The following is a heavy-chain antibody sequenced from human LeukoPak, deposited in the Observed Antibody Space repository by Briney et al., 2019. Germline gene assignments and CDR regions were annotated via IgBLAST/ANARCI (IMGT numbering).Heavy chain of an antibody. V-gene: IGHV3-74*01. D-gene: IGHD2-15*01. CDR3: VQRHCDGGNCLHRDY. CDR1: GFTFSSFW. J-gene: IGHJ4*02. Sequence: GGSLRLSCAASGFTFSSFWMHWVRHAPGGGLVWVSHISPDGRTTYYADFVKGRLTLSRKNAKDTLYLQIDGWRAEDTAVYYCVQRHCDGGNCLHRDYWGQGTLVSVSS. CDR2: ISPDGRTT.